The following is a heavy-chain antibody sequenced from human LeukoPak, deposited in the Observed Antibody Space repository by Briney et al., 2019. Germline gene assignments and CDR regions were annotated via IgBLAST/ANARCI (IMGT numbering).Heavy chain of an antibody. J-gene: IGHJ3*02. Sequence: SQTLSLTCTVSGGSISSGSYYWSWIRQPAGKGLEWIGRIYTSGSTNYNPSLKSRVTISVDTSKNQFSLKLSSVTAADTAVYYCASRGSGYYHDAFDIWGQGTMVTVSS. V-gene: IGHV4-61*02. D-gene: IGHD3-22*01. CDR3: ASRGSGYYHDAFDI. CDR1: GGSISSGSYY. CDR2: IYTSGST.